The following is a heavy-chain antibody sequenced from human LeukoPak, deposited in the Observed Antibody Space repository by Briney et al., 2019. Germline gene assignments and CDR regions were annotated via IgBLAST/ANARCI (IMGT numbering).Heavy chain of an antibody. J-gene: IGHJ4*02. CDR2: ISGSGGTT. V-gene: IGHV3-23*01. CDR1: GFSFSTYG. CDR3: AKVRANRFASFDY. D-gene: IGHD1/OR15-1a*01. Sequence: GGTLRLSCAASGFSFSTYGMTWVRQAPGKGLEWVSGISGSGGTTYYADSVKGRFTISRDNSKITLYLQMNSLRAEDTAVYYCAKVRANRFASFDYWGQGTLVTVSS.